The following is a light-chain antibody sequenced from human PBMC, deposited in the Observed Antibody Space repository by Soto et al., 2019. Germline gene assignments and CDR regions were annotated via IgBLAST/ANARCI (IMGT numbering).Light chain of an antibody. Sequence: QSALTQPASVSGSPGQSITISCTGTSSDVGGYNYVSGYHQHPGKAPKLRIYDDSNRPSGVSNRFSGSKSGNTASLTISGLQAEDEADYYCSSYTISSTPVVFGGGTKLTVL. V-gene: IGLV2-14*01. CDR2: DDS. J-gene: IGLJ2*01. CDR1: SSDVGGYNY. CDR3: SSYTISSTPVV.